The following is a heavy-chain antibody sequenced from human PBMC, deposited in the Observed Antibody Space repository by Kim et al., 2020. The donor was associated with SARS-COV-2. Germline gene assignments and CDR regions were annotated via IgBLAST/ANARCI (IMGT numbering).Heavy chain of an antibody. J-gene: IGHJ6*02. CDR3: ARVPWELLVSGGRDYGMDV. Sequence: GGSLRLSCAASGFTFSSYWMSWVRQAPGKGLEWVANIKQDGSEKYYVDSVKGRFTISRDNAKNSLYLQMNSLRAEDTAVYYCARVPWELLVSGGRDYGMDVWGQGTTVTVSS. V-gene: IGHV3-7*01. D-gene: IGHD1-26*01. CDR2: IKQDGSEK. CDR1: GFTFSSYW.